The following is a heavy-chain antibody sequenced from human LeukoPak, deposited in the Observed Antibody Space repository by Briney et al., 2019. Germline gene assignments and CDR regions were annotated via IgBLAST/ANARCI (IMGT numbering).Heavy chain of an antibody. V-gene: IGHV4-31*03. CDR1: GGSISSGGYY. J-gene: IGHJ4*02. Sequence: SETLSLTCTVSGGSISSGGYYWSWIRQHPGKGLEWIGYIYYSGSTYYNPSLKSRVTISVDTSKNQFSLKLSSVTAADTAVYYCARGGGYSSSSFDYWGQGTLVTVSS. CDR3: ARGGGYSSSSFDY. CDR2: IYYSGST. D-gene: IGHD6-6*01.